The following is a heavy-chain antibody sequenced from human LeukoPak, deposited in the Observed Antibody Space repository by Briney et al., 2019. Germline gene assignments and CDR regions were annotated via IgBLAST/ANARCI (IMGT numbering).Heavy chain of an antibody. CDR3: AGMGKTDYV. J-gene: IGHJ4*02. CDR1: GVSFSGYY. D-gene: IGHD3-10*02. CDR2: ISSITGIM. Sequence: KTGGSLRLSCVASGVSFSGYYMSWIRQSPGKGLEWISYISSITGIMYYADSVKGRFTISRDNDKKTLYLQINNLRAEDTAVYYCAGMGKTDYVWGQGTAVTVSS. V-gene: IGHV3-11*01.